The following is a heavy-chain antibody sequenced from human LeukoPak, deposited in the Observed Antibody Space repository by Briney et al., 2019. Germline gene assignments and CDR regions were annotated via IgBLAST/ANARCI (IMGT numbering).Heavy chain of an antibody. CDR1: GYTFTDYF. CDR3: ARGGHRRYYYTSGSAFDP. V-gene: IGHV1-2*02. J-gene: IGHJ5*02. D-gene: IGHD3-10*01. CDR2: INPKSGGT. Sequence: ASVKVSCKASGYTFTDYFMNWVRQAPGQGLEWMGWINPKSGGTVYAQNLQGRVTMTTDTSTSTAYMELKSLRSDDTAVYYCARGGHRRYYYTSGSAFDPWGQGTLVTVSS.